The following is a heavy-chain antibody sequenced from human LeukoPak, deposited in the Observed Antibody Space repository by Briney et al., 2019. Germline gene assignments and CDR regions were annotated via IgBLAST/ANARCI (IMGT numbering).Heavy chain of an antibody. CDR1: GFTFSSYW. Sequence: PGGSLRLSCAASGFTFSSYWMHWVRQVPGKGLVWVSRINSDGSSPSYADSVKGRFTISRDNAKNTLYLQMNSLRAEDTAMYYCARMRVVAGTIGYGMDVWGQGTTVTVS. J-gene: IGHJ6*02. CDR2: INSDGSSP. D-gene: IGHD6-19*01. V-gene: IGHV3-74*01. CDR3: ARMRVVAGTIGYGMDV.